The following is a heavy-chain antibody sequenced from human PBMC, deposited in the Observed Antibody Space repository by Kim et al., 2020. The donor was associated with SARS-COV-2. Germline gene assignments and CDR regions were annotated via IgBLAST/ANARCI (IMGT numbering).Heavy chain of an antibody. CDR3: ARVAYDSSGYFDY. V-gene: IGHV4-59*01. J-gene: IGHJ4*02. D-gene: IGHD3-22*01. Sequence: YNPSLKSRVTISVDTSKHQFSLKLSSVTAADTAVYYCARVAYDSSGYFDYWGQGTLVTVSS.